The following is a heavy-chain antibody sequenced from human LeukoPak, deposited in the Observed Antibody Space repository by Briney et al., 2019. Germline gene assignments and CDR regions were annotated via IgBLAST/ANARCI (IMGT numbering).Heavy chain of an antibody. V-gene: IGHV1-2*02. CDR1: GYTFTGYY. CDR2: INPNRGGT. D-gene: IGHD5/OR15-5a*01. J-gene: IGHJ6*02. Sequence: ASVKVSCKASGYTFTGYYMHWVRQAPGQGLEWMGWINPNRGGTNYAQKFQGRVTMTRDTSTSTAYMELSRLRSDDTAVYYCARDRVSGYGMDVWGQGTTVTVSS. CDR3: ARDRVSGYGMDV.